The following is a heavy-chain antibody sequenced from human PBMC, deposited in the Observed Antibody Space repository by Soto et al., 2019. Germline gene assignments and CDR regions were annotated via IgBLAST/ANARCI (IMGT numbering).Heavy chain of an antibody. CDR3: VGQGIGALLGLVGF. D-gene: IGHD3-10*01. Sequence: QVQLQASGPGLVKPSDTLSLTCTVSGDSIGTYNWGWIRQPPGKRLEWIGYIYSNGGTSYNPALKSRVTISPPTPTIQFSLRLCSVSAADRAVDYCVGQGIGALLGLVGFWGQGATVTVSS. CDR1: GDSIGTYN. V-gene: IGHV4-4*08. J-gene: IGHJ6*01. CDR2: IYSNGGT.